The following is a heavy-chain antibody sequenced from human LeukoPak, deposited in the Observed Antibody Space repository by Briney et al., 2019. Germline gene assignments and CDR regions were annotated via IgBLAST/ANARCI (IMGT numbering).Heavy chain of an antibody. Sequence: GASVKVSCKDSGYTFTGYYMHWVRQAPGQGLEWMGWINPNSGGTNYAQKFQGRVTMTRDTSISTAYMELSRLRSDDTAVYYCARYYHFWSGYSWLDPWGQGTLVTVSS. CDR3: ARYYHFWSGYSWLDP. J-gene: IGHJ5*02. CDR2: INPNSGGT. CDR1: GYTFTGYY. D-gene: IGHD3-3*01. V-gene: IGHV1-2*02.